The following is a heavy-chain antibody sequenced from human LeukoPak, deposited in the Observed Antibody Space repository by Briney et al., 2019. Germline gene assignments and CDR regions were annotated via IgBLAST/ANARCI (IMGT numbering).Heavy chain of an antibody. CDR3: ARGGVVAAIGFDY. CDR2: INHSGST. V-gene: IGHV4-34*01. Sequence: SETPSLTCAVYGGSFSGYYWIWIRQPPGKGLEWIGEINHSGSTNYNPSLKSRVTISVDTSKNQFSLKLSSVTAADTAVYYCARGGVVAAIGFDYWGQGTLVTVSS. CDR1: GGSFSGYY. J-gene: IGHJ4*02. D-gene: IGHD2-15*01.